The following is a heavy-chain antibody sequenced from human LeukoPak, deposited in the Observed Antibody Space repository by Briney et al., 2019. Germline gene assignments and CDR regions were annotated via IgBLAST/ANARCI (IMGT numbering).Heavy chain of an antibody. CDR1: GFTFSIYG. CDR3: AKRDLTTEFDY. V-gene: IGHV3-30*02. D-gene: IGHD4-17*01. CDR2: IRSDGSNK. Sequence: GGSLRLSCAASGFTFSIYGMHWVRQAPGKGLEWVAYIRSDGSNKYYADSVKGRFTISRDNSKNTLDLQMNSLRAEDTAFYYCAKRDLTTEFDYWGQGTLVTVSS. J-gene: IGHJ4*02.